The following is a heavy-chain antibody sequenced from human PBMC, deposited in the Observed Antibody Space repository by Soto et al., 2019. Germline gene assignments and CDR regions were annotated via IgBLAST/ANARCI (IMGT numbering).Heavy chain of an antibody. D-gene: IGHD1-7*01. CDR1: GFTFSSYG. Sequence: QVQLVESGGGVVQPGRSLRLSCAASGFTFSSYGMHWVRQAPGKGLEWVAVISYDGSNKYYADCVKGRFTISRDNSKNTLYLQMNSLRAEDTAVYYCAKGFSGTTDYWGQGTLVTVSS. CDR2: ISYDGSNK. J-gene: IGHJ4*02. V-gene: IGHV3-30*18. CDR3: AKGFSGTTDY.